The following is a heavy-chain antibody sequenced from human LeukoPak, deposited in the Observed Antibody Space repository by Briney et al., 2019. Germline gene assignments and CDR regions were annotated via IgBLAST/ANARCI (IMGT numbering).Heavy chain of an antibody. CDR3: VLHHGSYYLGRWFDP. Sequence: GGSLRLSCAASGFTFSSYAMSWVRQAPGKGLAWVSAISGSGGSTYYADSVKGRFTISRDNSKNTLYLQMNSLRAEDTAVYYCVLHHGSYYLGRWFDPWGQGTLVTVSS. J-gene: IGHJ5*02. D-gene: IGHD1-26*01. V-gene: IGHV3-23*01. CDR1: GFTFSSYA. CDR2: ISGSGGST.